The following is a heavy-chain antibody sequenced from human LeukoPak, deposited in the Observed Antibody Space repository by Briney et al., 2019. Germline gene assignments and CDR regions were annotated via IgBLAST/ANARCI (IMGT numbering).Heavy chain of an antibody. D-gene: IGHD6-13*01. CDR3: AKGYGQQLVNNWFDP. CDR2: ISYDGSNK. V-gene: IGHV3-30*18. Sequence: GGSLRLSCVASGFTFSNYWMSWVRQAPGKGLEWVAVISYDGSNKYYGDSLKGRFIISRDNSKNTLYLQMNSLRPEDTAVYYCAKGYGQQLVNNWFDPWGQGTLVTVSS. J-gene: IGHJ5*02. CDR1: GFTFSNYW.